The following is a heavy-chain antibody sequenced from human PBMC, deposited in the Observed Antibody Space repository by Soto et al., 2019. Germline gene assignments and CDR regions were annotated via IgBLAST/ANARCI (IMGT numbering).Heavy chain of an antibody. CDR2: VDYSGST. CDR1: GGSISTYY. CDR3: ARQYCTNGVCYRSASDI. D-gene: IGHD2-8*01. V-gene: IGHV4-59*08. Sequence: QVQLQESGPGLVKPSETLSLTCTVSGGSISTYYWRWIRQPPGKGLEWIGFVDYSGSTNYNPSLKSRVTISLDTSKKQFSLKLSSVTAADTAVYYCARQYCTNGVCYRSASDIWGQGTMVTVSS. J-gene: IGHJ3*02.